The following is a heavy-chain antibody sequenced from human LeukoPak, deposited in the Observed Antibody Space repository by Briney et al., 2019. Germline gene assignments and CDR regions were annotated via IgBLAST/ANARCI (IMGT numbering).Heavy chain of an antibody. Sequence: GASVKVSCKASGYTFTSYYMHWVRQAPGQGLEWMGIINPDSGGTNYAQKFQGGVTMTRDTSISTAYMELSGLTSDDMAMYYCARGLDYGDYGDYWGQGTLVTVSS. CDR1: GYTFTSYY. D-gene: IGHD4-17*01. J-gene: IGHJ4*02. V-gene: IGHV1-2*02. CDR3: ARGLDYGDYGDY. CDR2: INPDSGGT.